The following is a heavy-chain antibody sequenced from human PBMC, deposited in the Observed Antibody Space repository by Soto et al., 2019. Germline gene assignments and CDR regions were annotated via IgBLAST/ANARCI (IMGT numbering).Heavy chain of an antibody. CDR3: ARGAGDSSGYYKREMDV. D-gene: IGHD3-22*01. V-gene: IGHV3-30-3*01. Sequence: QVQLVESGGGVVQPGRSLRLSCAASGFTFSSYAMHWVRQAPGKGLEWVAVISYDGSNKYYADSVKGRFTISRDNSKNTLYLQMNSLRAEDTAVYYCARGAGDSSGYYKREMDVW. CDR2: ISYDGSNK. J-gene: IGHJ6*01. CDR1: GFTFSSYA.